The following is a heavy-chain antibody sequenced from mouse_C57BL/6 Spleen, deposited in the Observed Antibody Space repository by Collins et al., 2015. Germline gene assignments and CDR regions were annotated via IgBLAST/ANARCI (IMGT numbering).Heavy chain of an antibody. D-gene: IGHD2-4*01. CDR1: DYSITSDYT. CDR3: ARGMITTAMDY. Sequence: DVQLQESGPGLVKPSQSLSLTCSVTDYSITSDYTGTGSGSSRNKLEWMGYISYDGNNNYNPSLKNRISITRDTSKNQFFLKLNSVITEDTAAYYCARGMITTAMDYWGQGTSVTVSS. J-gene: IGHJ4*01. V-gene: IGHV3-6*02. CDR2: ISYDGNN.